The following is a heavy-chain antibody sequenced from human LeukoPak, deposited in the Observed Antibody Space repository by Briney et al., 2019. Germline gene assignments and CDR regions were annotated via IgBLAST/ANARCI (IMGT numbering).Heavy chain of an antibody. CDR1: GFTFSSYS. CDR2: ISSSSSYI. Sequence: GGSLRFSCAASGFTFSSYSMNWLRQAPGKGLEWVSSISSSSSYIYYADSVKGRFTISRDNAKNSLYLQMNSLRAEDTAVYYCARDSPPDNDYWGQGTLVTVSS. CDR3: ARDSPPDNDY. J-gene: IGHJ4*02. V-gene: IGHV3-21*01.